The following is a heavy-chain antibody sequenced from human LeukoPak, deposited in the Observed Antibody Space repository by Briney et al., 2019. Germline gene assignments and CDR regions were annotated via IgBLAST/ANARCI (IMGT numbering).Heavy chain of an antibody. V-gene: IGHV3-48*04. J-gene: IGHJ4*02. D-gene: IGHD3-10*01. CDR2: ISSSSSTI. CDR3: ARGGLEYYGSGPE. Sequence: PGGSLRLSCAASGFTFSSYSMNWVRQAPGKGLEWVSYISSSSSTIYYADSVKGRFTISRDNAKNSLYLQMNSLRAEDTAVYYCARGGLEYYGSGPEWGQGTLVTASS. CDR1: GFTFSSYS.